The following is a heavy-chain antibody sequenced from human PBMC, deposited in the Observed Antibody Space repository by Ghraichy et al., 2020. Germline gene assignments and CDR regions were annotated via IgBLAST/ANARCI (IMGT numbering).Heavy chain of an antibody. J-gene: IGHJ4*02. CDR2: IRYDGTNE. Sequence: GSLNISCAASGFSFSSYGMHWVRQTPGKGLEWLADIRYDGTNEHYRDSVKGRFTISRDNSKDTLYLQINSLRADDTAVYYCARGQRSGGYYSGLDYWGQGALVTVSS. CDR1: GFSFSSYG. CDR3: ARGQRSGGYYSGLDY. D-gene: IGHD3-10*01. V-gene: IGHV3-33*01.